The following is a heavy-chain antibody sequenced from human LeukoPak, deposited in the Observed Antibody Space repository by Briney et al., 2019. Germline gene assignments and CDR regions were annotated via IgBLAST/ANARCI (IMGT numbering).Heavy chain of an antibody. Sequence: GGSLRLSCAASGLTGSHNYVSWVRQAPGKGLEWVSAIHTSGDTCYADSVKGRFTISRDTSKNTLYLQMNSLRAEDTAVYYCAKSSTYSSGAHAYDIWGQGTLVTVSS. D-gene: IGHD6-19*01. CDR3: AKSSTYSSGAHAYDI. CDR2: IHTSGDT. V-gene: IGHV3-53*01. CDR1: GLTGSHNY. J-gene: IGHJ3*02.